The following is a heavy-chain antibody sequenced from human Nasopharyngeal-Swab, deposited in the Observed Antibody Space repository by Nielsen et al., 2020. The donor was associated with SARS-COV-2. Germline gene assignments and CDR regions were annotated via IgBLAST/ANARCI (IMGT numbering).Heavy chain of an antibody. V-gene: IGHV3-30-3*01. CDR3: ARNHPYGMTSPFNYYYYGMDV. D-gene: IGHD1-14*01. Sequence: SLKISCAASGFTFSSYAMHWVRQAPGQGLEWVAVISYDGSNKYYADSVKGRFTISRDNSKNTQYLQMNSLRAEDTAVYYCARNHPYGMTSPFNYYYYGMDVWGQGTTVTVSS. CDR1: GFTFSSYA. J-gene: IGHJ6*02. CDR2: ISYDGSNK.